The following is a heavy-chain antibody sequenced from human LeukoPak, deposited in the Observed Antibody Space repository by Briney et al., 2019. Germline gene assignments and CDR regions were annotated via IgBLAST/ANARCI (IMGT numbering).Heavy chain of an antibody. CDR1: GFTLSSYG. V-gene: IGHV3-30*18. CDR2: ISYDGSNK. Sequence: GGSLRLSCAASGFTLSSYGMLRVRQAPGKGLEWVAVISYDGSNKYYEDSVKGRFTISRDTSKNTLYLQMNSLRAEDTAVYFCAKGGMLQWLQKYYFDYWGQGTLVTVSS. D-gene: IGHD6-19*01. CDR3: AKGGMLQWLQKYYFDY. J-gene: IGHJ4*02.